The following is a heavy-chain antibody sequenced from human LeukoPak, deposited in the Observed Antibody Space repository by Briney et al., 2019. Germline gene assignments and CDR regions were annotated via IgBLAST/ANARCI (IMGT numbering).Heavy chain of an antibody. CDR1: GGTFSSYA. V-gene: IGHV1-69*13. CDR2: IIPIFGTA. Sequence: ASVKVSCKASGGTFSSYAISWVRQAPGQGLEWMGGIIPIFGTANYAQKFQGRVTITADESTGTAYMELSSLRSEDTAVYYCAGSFGVVSQFDYWGQGTLVTVSS. J-gene: IGHJ4*02. CDR3: AGSFGVVSQFDY. D-gene: IGHD3-3*01.